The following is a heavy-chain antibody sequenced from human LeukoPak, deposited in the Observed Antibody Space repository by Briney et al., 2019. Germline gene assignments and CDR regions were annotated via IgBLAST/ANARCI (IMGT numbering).Heavy chain of an antibody. J-gene: IGHJ4*02. D-gene: IGHD3-9*01. V-gene: IGHV3-23*01. Sequence: GGSLRLSCAASGFTFSSYAMSWVRQAPGKGLEWVSAISGSGGSTYYADSVKGRFTISRDNSKNTLYLQMNSLRAEDTAVYYCAKAEPTVLTGYYGDFDYWDQGTLVTVSS. CDR2: ISGSGGST. CDR1: GFTFSSYA. CDR3: AKAEPTVLTGYYGDFDY.